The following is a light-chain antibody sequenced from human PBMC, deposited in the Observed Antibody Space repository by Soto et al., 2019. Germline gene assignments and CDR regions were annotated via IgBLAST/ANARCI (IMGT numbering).Light chain of an antibody. V-gene: IGKV1-39*01. Sequence: DIQMTQSPSSLSASVGDRVTITCRASQDVANFLNWYQQKPGRAPKILIYAASNLQRGVPSRFSGSGSGTEFTLTISSLEREDFASYYCQQSITFHYTLGQGTKLEI. CDR3: QQSITFHYT. CDR2: AAS. CDR1: QDVANF. J-gene: IGKJ2*01.